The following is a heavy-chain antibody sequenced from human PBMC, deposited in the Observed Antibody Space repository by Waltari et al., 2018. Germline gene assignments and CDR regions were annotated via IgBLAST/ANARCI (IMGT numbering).Heavy chain of an antibody. CDR1: GFTFSRSW. CDR3: ARDLVATPP. D-gene: IGHD2-21*02. CDR2: IQQNGSEK. Sequence: EVQLVESGGDLVQPGGSLRLSCAASGFTFSRSWMTWVRQAPGKGLEWVGNIQQNGSEKWYADAVRGRFTISRDNAMNSLYLQMNGLRVEDTAVYYCARDLVATPPWGQGTLVTVSS. J-gene: IGHJ5*02. V-gene: IGHV3-7*01.